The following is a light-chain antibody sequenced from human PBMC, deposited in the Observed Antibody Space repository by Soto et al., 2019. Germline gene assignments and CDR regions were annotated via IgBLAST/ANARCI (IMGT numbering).Light chain of an antibody. CDR1: QSILYIYNNKNN. CDR3: QQYYSTPRT. CDR2: GAS. Sequence: DIVMTQSPDSLAVSVGERATIHCKSSQSILYIYNNKNNLAWYQQRPGQPPQLLVYGASTRKSGVPDRFSGSGSGTDFTLSISSLQAEDVAVYYCQQYYSTPRTFGQGTKVDIK. J-gene: IGKJ1*01. V-gene: IGKV4-1*01.